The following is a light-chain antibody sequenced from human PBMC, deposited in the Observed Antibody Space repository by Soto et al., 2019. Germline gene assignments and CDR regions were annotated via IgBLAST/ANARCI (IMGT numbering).Light chain of an antibody. V-gene: IGLV2-11*01. Sequence: QSALTQPRSVSGSPGQSVTFSCTGTSSDVGGYNYVSWYQHHPGKAPKLMSYDVNKRPSGVPDRFSGSKSGNTASLTISGLQADDEAEYYCCSNAGSYIYVFGTGTKLTVL. CDR1: SSDVGGYNY. CDR2: DVN. J-gene: IGLJ1*01. CDR3: CSNAGSYIYV.